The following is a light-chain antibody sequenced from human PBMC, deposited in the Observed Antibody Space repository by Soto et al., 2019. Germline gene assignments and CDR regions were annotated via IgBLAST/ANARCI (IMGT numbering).Light chain of an antibody. CDR2: KAS. V-gene: IGKV1-5*03. CDR3: QQYNSYPWT. Sequence: DTQMTQSPSTLSASVGDRVTITCRASQSVSSWLAWYQHKPGKAPKLLIYKASSLEGGVPSRFSGSGSGTEFTLTISNLQPDDFATYYCQQYNSYPWTFGQGTKVEIK. J-gene: IGKJ1*01. CDR1: QSVSSW.